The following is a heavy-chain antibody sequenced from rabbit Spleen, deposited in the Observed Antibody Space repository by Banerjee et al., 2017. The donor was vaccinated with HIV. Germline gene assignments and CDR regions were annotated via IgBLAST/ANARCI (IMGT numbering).Heavy chain of an antibody. J-gene: IGHJ6*01. CDR2: IDPIFGRT. CDR1: GFSFSSSYW. Sequence: QSLEESGGDLVKPGASLTLTCTASGFSFSSSYWICWVRQAPGKGLEWIGYIDPIFGRTYYASWVNGRFTISSHNAQNTLYLQLNSLTAADTATYFCARDTSTSFSSYGMDLWGPGTLVTVS. CDR3: ARDTSTSFSSYGMDL. V-gene: IGHV1S40*01. D-gene: IGHD1-1*01.